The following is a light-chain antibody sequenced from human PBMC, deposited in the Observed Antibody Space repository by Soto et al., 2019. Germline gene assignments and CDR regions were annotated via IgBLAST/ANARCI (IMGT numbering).Light chain of an antibody. V-gene: IGLV1-44*01. CDR1: SSNIGSNT. Sequence: QAVVTQPPSASGTPGQRVTISCSGRSSNIGSNTVNWYQQLPGTAPKLLIYTNNQRPSGVPDRFSGSKSGTSASLAISGLRSEDEADYYCAAWDDSLSGYVFGTGTKLTVL. CDR3: AAWDDSLSGYV. J-gene: IGLJ1*01. CDR2: TNN.